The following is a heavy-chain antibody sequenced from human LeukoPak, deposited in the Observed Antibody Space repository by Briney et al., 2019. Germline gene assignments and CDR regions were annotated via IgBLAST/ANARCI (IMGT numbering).Heavy chain of an antibody. V-gene: IGHV4-59*01. J-gene: IGHJ4*02. Sequence: ASETLSLTCTVSGGSISSYYWSWIRQPPGKGLGWIGYIYYSGSTNYNPSLKSRVTISVDTSKNQFSLKLSSVTAADTAVYYCARDDQQLVLGYWGQGTLVTVSS. D-gene: IGHD6-13*01. CDR2: IYYSGST. CDR3: ARDDQQLVLGY. CDR1: GGSISSYY.